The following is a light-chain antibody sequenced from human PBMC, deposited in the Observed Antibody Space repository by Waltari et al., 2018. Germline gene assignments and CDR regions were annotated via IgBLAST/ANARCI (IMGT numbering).Light chain of an antibody. CDR2: DDN. J-gene: IGLJ3*02. CDR1: RRDVGIYNL. V-gene: IGLV2-23*01. CDR3: CSYAGSYTWV. Sequence: QSALTQPASVSGSPGQSITISCTGTRRDVGIYNLVSWYQQYPGKAPKVMIYDDNRRPSGVSVRFSGSKSGNTASLTITGVQAEDEADYYCCSYAGSYTWVFGGGTKLTVL.